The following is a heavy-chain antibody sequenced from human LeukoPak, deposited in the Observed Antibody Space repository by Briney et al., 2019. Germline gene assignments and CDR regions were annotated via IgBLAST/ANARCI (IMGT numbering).Heavy chain of an antibody. V-gene: IGHV3-33*06. Sequence: GGSLRLSCAASGFTVTSCGIHWVRQAPGKGLEWVSPLWHDGSLQYYADSVEGRFTVSRDTSKNTVYLQMDNLRAEDTAVYYCAKGTYGRSGDYRTYFDTWGQGTLVIVSS. D-gene: IGHD3-22*01. J-gene: IGHJ4*02. CDR3: AKGTYGRSGDYRTYFDT. CDR2: LWHDGSLQ. CDR1: GFTVTSCG.